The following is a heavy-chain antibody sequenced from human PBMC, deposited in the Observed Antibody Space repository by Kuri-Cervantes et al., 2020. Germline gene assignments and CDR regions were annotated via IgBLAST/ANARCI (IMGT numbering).Heavy chain of an antibody. CDR3: ARAPGYCSGGSCYFGEGSSYYYYMDV. CDR1: GYTFTRYG. Sequence: ASVKVSCKASGYTFTRYGIDWVRQAPGQGLEWMGWISTYLGNTNYAQKFQGRVTMTTDTSTSTVHMELSSLRSEDTAVYYCARAPGYCSGGSCYFGEGSSYYYYMDVWGKGTTVTVSS. J-gene: IGHJ6*03. D-gene: IGHD2-15*01. V-gene: IGHV1-18*01. CDR2: ISTYLGNT.